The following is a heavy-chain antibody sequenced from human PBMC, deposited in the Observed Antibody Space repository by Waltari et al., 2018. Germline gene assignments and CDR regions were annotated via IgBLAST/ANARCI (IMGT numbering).Heavy chain of an antibody. V-gene: IGHV3-30*18. Sequence: QVQLVESGGGVVQPGRSLRLSCAASGFTFSSYGMHWVRQAPGKGLEWVAVISYDGSNKYYADSVKGRFTISRDNSKNTLYLQMNSLRAEDTAVYYCAKESSIVVVITTPDYWGQGTLVTVSS. CDR3: AKESSIVVVITTPDY. CDR2: ISYDGSNK. CDR1: GFTFSSYG. D-gene: IGHD3-22*01. J-gene: IGHJ4*02.